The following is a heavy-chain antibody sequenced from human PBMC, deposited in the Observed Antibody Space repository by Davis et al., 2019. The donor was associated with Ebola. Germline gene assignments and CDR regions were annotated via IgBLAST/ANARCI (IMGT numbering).Heavy chain of an antibody. J-gene: IGHJ6*02. CDR2: ISYDGSNK. V-gene: IGHV3-30-3*01. CDR3: AKGEDIVVVPAAIFPNYYYYYGMDV. CDR1: GFTFSSYA. Sequence: GGSLRLSCAASGFTFSSYAMHWVRQAPGKGLEWVAVISYDGSNKYYADSVKGRFTISRDNSKNTLYLQMNSLRAEDTAVYYCAKGEDIVVVPAAIFPNYYYYYGMDVWGQGTTVTVSS. D-gene: IGHD2-2*01.